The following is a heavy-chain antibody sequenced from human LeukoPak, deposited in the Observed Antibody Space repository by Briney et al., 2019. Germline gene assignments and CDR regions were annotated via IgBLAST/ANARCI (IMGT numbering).Heavy chain of an antibody. CDR1: GFNFSYYE. J-gene: IGHJ5*02. D-gene: IGHD3-22*01. V-gene: IGHV3-48*03. CDR2: ISNTGNHI. CDR3: ARDLWNQYYYDSSESRWFDP. Sequence: GGSLRLSCAASGFNFSYYEMNWVRQAPGKGLEWVSFISNTGNHIYYADSVKGRFTISRDNAKNSLYLQMNSLRAEDTAVYYCARDLWNQYYYDSSESRWFDPWGQGTLVTVSS.